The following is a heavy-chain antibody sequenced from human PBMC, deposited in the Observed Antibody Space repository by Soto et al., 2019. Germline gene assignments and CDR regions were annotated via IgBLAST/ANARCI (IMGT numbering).Heavy chain of an antibody. D-gene: IGHD2-2*01. Sequence: PGGSLRLSCAASGFTFSSYAMHWVRQAPGKGLEWVAVISYDGSNKYYADSVKGRFTISRDNSKNTLYLQMNSLRAEDTAVYYCARSVVPAANDYYYYGMDVWGQGTTVTVSS. J-gene: IGHJ6*02. V-gene: IGHV3-30-3*01. CDR1: GFTFSSYA. CDR3: ARSVVPAANDYYYYGMDV. CDR2: ISYDGSNK.